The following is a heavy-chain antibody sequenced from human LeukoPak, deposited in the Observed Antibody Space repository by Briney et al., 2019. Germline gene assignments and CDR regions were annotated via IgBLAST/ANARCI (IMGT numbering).Heavy chain of an antibody. CDR3: ARWVVVAHLNHFDY. CDR1: GASLSSRMYY. Sequence: PSETLSHTRSVSGASLSSRMYYWGWIRQPPGKGLEWIGSIYYSGSTYYNPSLKSRVTISVDTSKNQFSLKLSSVTAADTAVYYCARWVVVAHLNHFDYWGQGTLVTVSS. J-gene: IGHJ4*02. CDR2: IYYSGST. D-gene: IGHD2-15*01. V-gene: IGHV4-39*01.